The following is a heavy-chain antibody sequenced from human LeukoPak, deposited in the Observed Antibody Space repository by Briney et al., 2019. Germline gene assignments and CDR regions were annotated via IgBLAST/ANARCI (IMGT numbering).Heavy chain of an antibody. V-gene: IGHV4-39*01. CDR3: ARKVCSGGSCYNDY. CDR2: IYYRGST. D-gene: IGHD2-15*01. J-gene: IGHJ4*02. Sequence: SETLSLTCTVSGGSISSSSYYWGWIRQPPGKGLEWIGSIYYRGSTYYNPSLKSRVTISVDTSKNQFSLKLSSVTATDTAVYYCARKVCSGGSCYNDYWGQGTLVTVSS. CDR1: GGSISSSSYY.